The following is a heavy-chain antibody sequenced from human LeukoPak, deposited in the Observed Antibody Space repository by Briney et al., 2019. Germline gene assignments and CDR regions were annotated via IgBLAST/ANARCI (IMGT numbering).Heavy chain of an antibody. V-gene: IGHV4-31*03. CDR3: ARDRSSDFDY. Sequence: IPSETLSLTCTVSGDSISSGAYFWSWIRHLPGEGLEWIVNIHHSGTAYSNPSLRSRVTTSVDTSKNQFSLQLNSVTPEDTAVYYCARDRSSDFDYWGQGTLVTVSS. J-gene: IGHJ4*02. CDR2: IHHSGTA. CDR1: GDSISSGAYF. D-gene: IGHD6-6*01.